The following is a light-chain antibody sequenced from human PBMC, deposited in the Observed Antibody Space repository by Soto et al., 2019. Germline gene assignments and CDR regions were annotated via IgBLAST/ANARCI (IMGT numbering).Light chain of an antibody. J-gene: IGLJ1*01. V-gene: IGLV2-14*01. CDR2: EVT. CDR3: SSYTTTSTYV. CDR1: MSDVGGYDY. Sequence: QCSLAQPASVSGSPGQSFTISCTGTMSDVGGYDYVSWYQQHPGKAPKFMIYEVTNRPSGVSHRFSGSKSGNTASLTISGLQAEDEADYYCSSYTTTSTYVFGTGTKVTVL.